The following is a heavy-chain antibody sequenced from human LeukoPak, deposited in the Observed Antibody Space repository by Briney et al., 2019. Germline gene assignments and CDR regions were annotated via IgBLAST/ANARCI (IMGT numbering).Heavy chain of an antibody. CDR2: ISSSSSTI. CDR1: GFTFSSYS. D-gene: IGHD4-23*01. Sequence: PGGSLRLSCAASGFTFSSYSMNWVRQAPGKGLEWVSYISSSSSTIYYADSVKGRFTISRDNAKNSLYLQMNSLRAEDTAVYYCARDSGDYGGNPLGDYWGQGTLVTVSS. J-gene: IGHJ4*02. CDR3: ARDSGDYGGNPLGDY. V-gene: IGHV3-48*04.